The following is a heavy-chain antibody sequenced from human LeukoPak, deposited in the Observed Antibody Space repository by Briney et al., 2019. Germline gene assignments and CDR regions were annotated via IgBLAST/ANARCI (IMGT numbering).Heavy chain of an antibody. J-gene: IGHJ4*02. CDR1: GYSFTSYW. Sequence: GESLKISCKGSGYSFTSYWIGWVRQMPGKGLEWMGIIYPGDSDTRYSPSFQGQVTISADKSISTAYLQWSSLKASDTAMYYCARRIAAAGTPSVYFDYWGQGTLVTVSS. D-gene: IGHD6-13*01. V-gene: IGHV5-51*01. CDR2: IYPGDSDT. CDR3: ARRIAAAGTPSVYFDY.